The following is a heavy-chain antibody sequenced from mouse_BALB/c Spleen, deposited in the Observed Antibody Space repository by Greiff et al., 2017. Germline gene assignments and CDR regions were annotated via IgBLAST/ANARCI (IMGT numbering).Heavy chain of an antibody. CDR3: ARDYYKYGAWFGY. Sequence: VQLKESGPGLVKPSQSLSLTCTVTGYSITSDYAWNWIRQFPGNKLEWMGYISYSGSTSYNPSLKSRNSITRDTSKNQFFLQLNSVTTEDTATYHCARDYYKYGAWFGYWGQGTLVTVSA. CDR1: GYSITSDYA. CDR2: ISYSGST. V-gene: IGHV3-2*02. J-gene: IGHJ3*01. D-gene: IGHD2-14*01.